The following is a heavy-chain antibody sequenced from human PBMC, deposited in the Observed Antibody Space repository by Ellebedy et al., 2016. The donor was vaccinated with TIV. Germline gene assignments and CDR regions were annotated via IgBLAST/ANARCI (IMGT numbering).Heavy chain of an antibody. D-gene: IGHD3-10*01. J-gene: IGHJ4*02. CDR1: GYTFTGYY. CDR3: ARAGDMVRGPYFAWYFDY. V-gene: IGHV1-2*04. Sequence: ASVKVSXXASGYTFTGYYMHWVRQPPGQGLEWMGWINPNSGGTNYAQKFQGWVTMTRDTSISTAYMELSRLRSDDTAVYYCARAGDMVRGPYFAWYFDYWGQGTLVTVSS. CDR2: INPNSGGT.